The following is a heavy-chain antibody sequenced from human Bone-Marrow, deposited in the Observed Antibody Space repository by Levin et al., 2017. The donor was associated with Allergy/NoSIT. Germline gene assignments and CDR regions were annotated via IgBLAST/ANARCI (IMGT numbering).Heavy chain of an antibody. V-gene: IGHV3-49*03. J-gene: IGHJ5*02. Sequence: GGSLRLSCTASGFTFGDYAMSWFRQAPGKGLEWVGFIRSKAYGGTTEYAASVKGRFTISRDDSKSIAYLQMNSLKTEDTAVYYCTGTWIQLWFPSWFDPWGQGTLVTVSS. D-gene: IGHD5-18*01. CDR1: GFTFGDYA. CDR3: TGTWIQLWFPSWFDP. CDR2: IRSKAYGGTT.